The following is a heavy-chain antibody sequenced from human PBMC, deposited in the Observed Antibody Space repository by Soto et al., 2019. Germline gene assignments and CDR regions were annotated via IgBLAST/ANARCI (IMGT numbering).Heavy chain of an antibody. Sequence: QVQLVQSGAEVKKPGSSVKVSCKASVGTFSSYAISWVRQAPGQGIEWMGGIIHIFGTANYAQKFQGRVTITADESTSTAYMELSSLRSEDTAVYYCASGGDYVHGLIDYWGQGTLVTVSS. V-gene: IGHV1-69*01. CDR3: ASGGDYVHGLIDY. CDR1: VGTFSSYA. D-gene: IGHD4-17*01. CDR2: IIHIFGTA. J-gene: IGHJ4*02.